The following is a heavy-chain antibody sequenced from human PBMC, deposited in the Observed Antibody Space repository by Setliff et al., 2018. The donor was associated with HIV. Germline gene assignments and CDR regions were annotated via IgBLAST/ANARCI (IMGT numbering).Heavy chain of an antibody. V-gene: IGHV4-59*12. CDR2: VYYNWAA. J-gene: IGHJ4*02. CDR1: GGSFSGYY. CDR3: AREPDY. Sequence: SETLSLTCAVSGGSFSGYYWSWIRQPPGKGLEWVGNVYYNWAAYYNPSLKNRVTISVDTSKNQFSLRLTSVTAADTAVYYCAREPDYWGQGILVTVSS.